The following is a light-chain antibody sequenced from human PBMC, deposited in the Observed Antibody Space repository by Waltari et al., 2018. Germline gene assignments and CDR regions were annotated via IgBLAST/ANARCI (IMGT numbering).Light chain of an antibody. V-gene: IGKV1-39*01. CDR3: QQSYSTPPET. J-gene: IGKJ3*01. CDR2: AAS. CDR1: QSMSSY. Sequence: DIQMTQSPSSLSASVGDRVTITCRASQSMSSYLNWYQQKPGKAPKLLIHAASSLQRGVPSLSSGSGSTTDFTLTICSLQPEDFASLYCQQSYSTPPETFGPGTKVDI.